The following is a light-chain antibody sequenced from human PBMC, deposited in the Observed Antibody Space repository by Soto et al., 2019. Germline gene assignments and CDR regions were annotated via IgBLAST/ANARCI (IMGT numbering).Light chain of an antibody. CDR2: ADD. J-gene: IGLJ2*01. CDR3: QSYDSSNQGV. Sequence: NFMLTQPHSVSESPGKTVTISCTRSSGSIANNYVQWYQQRPGSAPTAVIHADDQRPSGVPDRFSGSIDRSSNSASLTISGLKTEDEADYYCQSYDSSNQGVFGGGTKVTVL. V-gene: IGLV6-57*03. CDR1: SGSIANNY.